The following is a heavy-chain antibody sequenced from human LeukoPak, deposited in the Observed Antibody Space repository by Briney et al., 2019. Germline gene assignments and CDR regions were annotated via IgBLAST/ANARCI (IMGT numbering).Heavy chain of an antibody. J-gene: IGHJ3*02. D-gene: IGHD2-2*01. V-gene: IGHV4-39*07. CDR3: ARENIVVVPSANAFDI. CDR1: GDSISSSSYY. CDR2: ISYNGVS. Sequence: PSETLSLTCTVSGDSISSSSYYWGWIRQPPGKGLEWIGSISYNGVSYYTPSLRSRVTISVDTSKNQFSLKLSSVTAADTAVYYCARENIVVVPSANAFDIWGQGTMVTVSS.